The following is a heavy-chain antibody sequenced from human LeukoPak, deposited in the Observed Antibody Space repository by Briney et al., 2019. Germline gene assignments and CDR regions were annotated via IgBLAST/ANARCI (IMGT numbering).Heavy chain of an antibody. V-gene: IGHV1-18*01. D-gene: IGHD5-12*01. CDR3: ARGQLVATTDAFDI. J-gene: IGHJ3*02. CDR2: ISGYNGNT. Sequence: GASVKVSCKASGYTFSTYGINWARQAPGQGLEWMGWISGYNGNTNYAQKLQGRVTMTTDTSTSTAYMELRSLRSDDTAVYYCARGQLVATTDAFDIWGQGTMVTVSS. CDR1: GYTFSTYG.